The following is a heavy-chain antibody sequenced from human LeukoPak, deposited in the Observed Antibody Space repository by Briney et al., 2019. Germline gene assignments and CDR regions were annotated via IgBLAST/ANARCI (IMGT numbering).Heavy chain of an antibody. J-gene: IGHJ3*02. V-gene: IGHV4-61*02. D-gene: IGHD2/OR15-2a*01. CDR2: IYTSGST. CDR1: GGSITSGSYY. CDR3: ASHGRQSLSTAFDI. Sequence: PSETLSLTCTVSGGSITSGSYYWSWIRQPAAKGLEWIGRIYTSGSTNYNPSLKSRVTISMDTSKNQFSLKLSSVTAADTAVYYCASHGRQSLSTAFDIWGQGTTVTVSS.